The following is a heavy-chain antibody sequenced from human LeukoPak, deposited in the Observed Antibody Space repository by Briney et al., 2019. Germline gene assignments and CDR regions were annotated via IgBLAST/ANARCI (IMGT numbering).Heavy chain of an antibody. CDR3: ARVMTTVVTGAFDI. V-gene: IGHV1-69*05. J-gene: IGHJ3*02. CDR1: GGTFSSYA. D-gene: IGHD4-23*01. CDR2: IIPIFGTA. Sequence: SVKVSCKASGGTFSSYAISWVRRAPGQGLEWMGGIIPIFGTANYAQKFQGRVTITTDESTSTAYMERSSLRSEDTAVYYCARVMTTVVTGAFDIWGQGTMVTVSS.